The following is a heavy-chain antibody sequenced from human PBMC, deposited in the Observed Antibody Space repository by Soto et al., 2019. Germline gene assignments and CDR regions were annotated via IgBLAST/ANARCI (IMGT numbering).Heavy chain of an antibody. CDR3: ARPVRYCSSTSCTYGMDV. J-gene: IGHJ6*02. CDR1: GYTFTSYG. V-gene: IGHV1-18*01. CDR2: ISAYNGNT. Sequence: QVQLVQSGAEVKKPGASVKVSCKASGYTFTSYGISWVRQAPGQGLEWMGWISAYNGNTNYAQKLQGRVTMTTDTSTSTACMELRSLRSDDTAVYYWARPVRYCSSTSCTYGMDVWGQGTTVTVSS. D-gene: IGHD2-2*01.